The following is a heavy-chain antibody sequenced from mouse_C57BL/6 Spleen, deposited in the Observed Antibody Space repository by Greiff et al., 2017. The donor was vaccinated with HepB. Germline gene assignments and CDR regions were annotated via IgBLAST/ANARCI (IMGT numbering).Heavy chain of an antibody. J-gene: IGHJ4*01. Sequence: EVKLVESEGGLVQPGSSMKLSCTASGFTFSDYYMAWVRQVPEKGLEWVANINYDGSSTYYLDSLKSRFIISRDNAKNILYLQMSSLKSEDTATYYCARDRSTTVVADAMDYWGQGTSVTVSS. D-gene: IGHD1-1*01. CDR2: INYDGSST. V-gene: IGHV5-16*01. CDR3: ARDRSTTVVADAMDY. CDR1: GFTFSDYY.